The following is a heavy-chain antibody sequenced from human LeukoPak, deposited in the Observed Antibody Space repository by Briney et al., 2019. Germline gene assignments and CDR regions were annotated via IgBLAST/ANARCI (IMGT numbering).Heavy chain of an antibody. CDR2: FDPEDGET. V-gene: IGHV1-24*01. CDR3: ATNTAMAYGMGV. CDR1: GYTLTELS. J-gene: IGHJ6*02. D-gene: IGHD5-18*01. Sequence: GASVKVSCKVSGYTLTELSMHWVRQAPGKGLEWMGGFDPEDGETIYAQKFQGRVTMTEDTSTDTAYMELSSLRSEDTAVYYCATNTAMAYGMGVWGQGTTVTVSS.